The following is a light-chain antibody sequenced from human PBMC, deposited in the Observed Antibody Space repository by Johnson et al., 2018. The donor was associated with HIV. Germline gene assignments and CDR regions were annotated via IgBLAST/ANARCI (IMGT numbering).Light chain of an antibody. Sequence: QSVLTQPPSVSAAPGQKVTISCSGSSSNIGNNYVYWYQQLPGTAPKLLIYDNNKRPSGIPDRFSGSKSGTSATLGITGLQTGDEADYYCGTWDSSLTTSYVFGTGTKVIVV. J-gene: IGLJ1*01. CDR3: GTWDSSLTTSYV. CDR1: SSNIGNNY. CDR2: DNN. V-gene: IGLV1-51*01.